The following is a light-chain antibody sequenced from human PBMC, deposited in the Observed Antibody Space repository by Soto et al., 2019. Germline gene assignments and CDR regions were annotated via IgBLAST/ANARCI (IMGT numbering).Light chain of an antibody. CDR1: SSNTGAGYD. CDR2: GNN. Sequence: QTVVTQPPSVSGVPGQRVTISCTGSSSNTGAGYDVHWYQQLPGAAPKLLIYGNNNWPSGVPDRFSGSKSGTSASLAITGLQAEDEADYYCQSYDSSLSAVVFGGGTKLTVL. J-gene: IGLJ2*01. V-gene: IGLV1-40*01. CDR3: QSYDSSLSAVV.